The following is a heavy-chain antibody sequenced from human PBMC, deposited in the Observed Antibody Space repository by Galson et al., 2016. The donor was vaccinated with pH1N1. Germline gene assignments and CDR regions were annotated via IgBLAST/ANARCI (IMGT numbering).Heavy chain of an antibody. CDR3: ITGFELR. CDR2: IKSKNVGGTI. J-gene: IGHJ4*02. Sequence: SLRLSCADSGFIFSDAWMNWVRQAPGKGLVWVGRIKSKNVGGTIHYATPVKGRFTISRDDSRQTGDLQLNSLKTHDTAVYYCITGFELRWGQGTLVTVFS. D-gene: IGHD1-7*01. V-gene: IGHV3-15*01. CDR1: GFIFSDAW.